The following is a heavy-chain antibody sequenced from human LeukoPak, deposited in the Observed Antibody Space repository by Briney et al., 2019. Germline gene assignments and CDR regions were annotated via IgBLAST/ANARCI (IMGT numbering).Heavy chain of an antibody. J-gene: IGHJ4*02. D-gene: IGHD6-25*01. Sequence: SETLSLTCAVYGGSFSAYYWSWIRQPPGKGLEWIGYMYYSGSSNYKPSLKSRVTISIDTSKSQFSLKLSSVTAAGTAVYYCARVRLGRVYHFDYWGQGTLVTVSS. CDR1: GGSFSAYY. CDR3: ARVRLGRVYHFDY. CDR2: MYYSGSS. V-gene: IGHV4-59*01.